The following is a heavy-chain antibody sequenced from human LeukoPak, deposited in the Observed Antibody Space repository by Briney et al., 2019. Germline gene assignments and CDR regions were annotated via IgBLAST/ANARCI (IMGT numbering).Heavy chain of an antibody. CDR1: GFTFSSYE. CDR3: ARDRGSYPTPDAFDI. CDR2: ISSSGSTI. J-gene: IGHJ3*02. V-gene: IGHV3-48*03. D-gene: IGHD1-26*01. Sequence: GGSLRLSCAASGFTFSSYEMNWVRQAPGKGLEWVSYISSSGSTIYYADSVKGRFTISRDNAKNSLYLQMNSLRAEDTAVYYCARDRGSYPTPDAFDIWGQGTMVTVSS.